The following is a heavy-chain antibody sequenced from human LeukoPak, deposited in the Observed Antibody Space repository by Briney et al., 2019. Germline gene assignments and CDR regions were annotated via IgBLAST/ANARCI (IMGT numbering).Heavy chain of an antibody. CDR2: IGSDNKP. CDR1: GFTFSAYA. Sequence: PGGSLRLSCEASGFTFSAYAMTWVCQAPGKGLEWVSSIGSDNKPHYSESVKGRFAISRDNSKNTLYVQMNSLRAEDTAVYYCAKDRQSRGSLGFDYWGQGALVIVSS. CDR3: AKDRQSRGSLGFDY. J-gene: IGHJ4*02. V-gene: IGHV3-23*01. D-gene: IGHD3-22*01.